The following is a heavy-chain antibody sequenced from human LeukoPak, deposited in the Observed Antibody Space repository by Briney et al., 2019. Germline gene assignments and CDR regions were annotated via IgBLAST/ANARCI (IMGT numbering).Heavy chain of an antibody. CDR3: ATTRVCGGVLLRPSCLYFED. J-gene: IGHJ4*02. Sequence: GGSLRLSCAASGFTFSAYHINWVRQAPGKGLEWVSGIDYSGGATNYADSVQGRFTVSRDNSKNTLYLQMNNLRAEDTAVYYCATTRVCGGVLLRPSCLYFEDWGQGALVTVSS. CDR1: GFTFSAYH. CDR2: IDYSGGAT. V-gene: IGHV3-23*01. D-gene: IGHD3-10*01.